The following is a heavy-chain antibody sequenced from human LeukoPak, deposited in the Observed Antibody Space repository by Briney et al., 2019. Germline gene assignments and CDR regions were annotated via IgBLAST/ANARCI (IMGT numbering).Heavy chain of an antibody. CDR1: GFTFDDYG. V-gene: IGHV3-20*04. CDR3: ARDLTSNYGYYYYMDV. CDR2: INWNGGST. Sequence: GGSLRLSCAAYGFTFDDYGMSWVRQAPGKGLEWVSGINWNGGSTGYADSVKGRFTISRDNAKNSLYLQMNSLRAEDTALYYCARDLTSNYGYYYYMDVWGKGSTVTVSS. D-gene: IGHD4-11*01. J-gene: IGHJ6*03.